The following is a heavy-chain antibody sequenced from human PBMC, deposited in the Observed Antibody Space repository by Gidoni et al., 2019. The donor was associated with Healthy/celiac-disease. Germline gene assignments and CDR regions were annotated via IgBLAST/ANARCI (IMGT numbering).Heavy chain of an antibody. V-gene: IGHV3-15*01. CDR1: GFTFSNAW. J-gene: IGHJ4*02. CDR3: TTGDDGPRTTLVGATGRGAFDY. Sequence: GFTFSNAWMSWVRQAPGKGLEWVGRIKSKTDGGTTDYAAPVKGRFTISRDDSKNTLYLQMNSLKTEDTAVYYCTTGDDGPRTTLVGATGRGAFDYWGQGTLVTVSS. D-gene: IGHD1-26*01. CDR2: IKSKTDGGTT.